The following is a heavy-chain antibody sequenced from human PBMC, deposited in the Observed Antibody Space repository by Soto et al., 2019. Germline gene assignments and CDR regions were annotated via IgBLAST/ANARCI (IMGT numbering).Heavy chain of an antibody. Sequence: SVKVSCKASGGSLSNYGISWVRQAPGQGLEWMGGIIPVFGTANYAQKIQGRVTITADESTSIVYMDVTSLRSEDTAVYYCARGDATKIVVTTYYAMDVWGQGTTVTVSS. CDR1: GGSLSNYG. CDR2: IIPVFGTA. J-gene: IGHJ6*02. D-gene: IGHD3-9*01. CDR3: ARGDATKIVVTTYYAMDV. V-gene: IGHV1-69*13.